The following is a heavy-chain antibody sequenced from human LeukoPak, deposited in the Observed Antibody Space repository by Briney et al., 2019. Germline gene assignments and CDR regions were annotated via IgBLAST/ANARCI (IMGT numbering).Heavy chain of an antibody. CDR3: AKTSVVVVPAAMINY. J-gene: IGHJ4*02. CDR1: GFTFSSYA. V-gene: IGHV3-23*01. Sequence: SGGSLRLSCAASGFTFSSYAMSWVRQAPGKGLEWVSDISGSGGSTYYADSVKGRFTISRDNSKNTLYLQMNSLRAEDTAVYYCAKTSVVVVPAAMINYWGQGTLVTVSS. D-gene: IGHD2-2*01. CDR2: ISGSGGST.